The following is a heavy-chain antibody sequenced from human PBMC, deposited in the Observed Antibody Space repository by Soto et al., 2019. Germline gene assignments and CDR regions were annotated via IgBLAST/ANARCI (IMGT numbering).Heavy chain of an antibody. Sequence: PGGTLRLSCAASGFTFSNAWINWVRQTPGKGLEWVGRVKSKTDGGTTDFAAPVKGRFAISRDDSKNMVYLEMNSLKTEDTAINYCTTDSYITSIIVRFDYWGHGTLVTVSS. CDR1: GFTFSNAW. CDR3: TTDSYITSIIVRFDY. V-gene: IGHV3-15*07. CDR2: VKSKTDGGTT. J-gene: IGHJ4*01. D-gene: IGHD3-22*01.